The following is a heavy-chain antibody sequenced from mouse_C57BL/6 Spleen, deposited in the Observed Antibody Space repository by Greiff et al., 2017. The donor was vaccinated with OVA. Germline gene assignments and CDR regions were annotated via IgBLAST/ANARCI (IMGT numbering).Heavy chain of an antibody. CDR2: IDPSDSYT. CDR1: GYTFTSYW. V-gene: IGHV1-69*01. Sequence: QVQLQQPGAELVMPGASVKLSCKASGYTFTSYWMHWVKQRPGQGLEWIGEIDPSDSYTNYNQKFKGKSTLTVDKSSSTAYMQLSSLTSEDSAVYYCARSYDYDVDYAMDYWGQGTSVTVSS. J-gene: IGHJ4*01. CDR3: ARSYDYDVDYAMDY. D-gene: IGHD2-4*01.